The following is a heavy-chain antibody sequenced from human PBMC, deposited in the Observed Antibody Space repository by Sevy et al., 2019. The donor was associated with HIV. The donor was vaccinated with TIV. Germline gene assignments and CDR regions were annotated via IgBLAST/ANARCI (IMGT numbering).Heavy chain of an antibody. CDR1: GGSISSYY. V-gene: IGHV4-59*01. Sequence: SETLSLTCTVSGGSISSYYWSWIRQLPGKGLEWIGYIYYSGSTNYNPSLKSRVTISVDTSKNQFSLKLSSVTAADTAVYYCARIPTTYYYDSSGYYPPQGWFDPWGQGTLVTVSS. D-gene: IGHD3-22*01. CDR3: ARIPTTYYYDSSGYYPPQGWFDP. J-gene: IGHJ5*02. CDR2: IYYSGST.